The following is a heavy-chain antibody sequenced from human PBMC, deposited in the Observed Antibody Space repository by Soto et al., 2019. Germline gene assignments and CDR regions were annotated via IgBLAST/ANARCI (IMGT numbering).Heavy chain of an antibody. CDR1: GFTFSTYS. Sequence: EVQLVESGGGLVKPGGSLRLSCAASGFTFSTYSMDWVRQAPGKGLEWVSSISSRSSYIYYADSVKGRFTISRDNAKNSLFLQMNSLTAEDTAVYYCARGINTSPRRYWFFDLWGRGTLVTVSS. CDR3: ARGINTSPRRYWFFDL. CDR2: ISSRSSYI. D-gene: IGHD2-2*01. J-gene: IGHJ2*01. V-gene: IGHV3-21*01.